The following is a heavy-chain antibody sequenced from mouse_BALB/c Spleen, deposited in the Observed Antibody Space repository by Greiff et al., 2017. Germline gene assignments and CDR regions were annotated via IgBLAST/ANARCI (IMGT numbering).Heavy chain of an antibody. CDR1: GFTFSSYA. CDR3: AILYYYGNGVDY. J-gene: IGHJ2*01. D-gene: IGHD1-1*01. Sequence: EVKLQESGGGLVKPGGSLKLSCAASGFTFSSYAMSWVRQTPEKRLEWVASISSGGSTYYPDSVKGRFTISRDNARNILYLQMSSLRSEDTAMYYCAILYYYGNGVDYWGQGTTLTVSS. V-gene: IGHV5-6-5*01. CDR2: ISSGGST.